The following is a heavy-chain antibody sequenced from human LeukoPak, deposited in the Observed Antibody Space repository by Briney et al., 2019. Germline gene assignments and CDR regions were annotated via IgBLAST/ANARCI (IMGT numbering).Heavy chain of an antibody. Sequence: ASVKVSCKASGYTFTSYYMHWVRQAPGQGLGWMGIINPSGGSTSYAQKFQGRVTMTRDTSTSTVYMELSSLRAEDTAVYYCAGDQWLALQHWGQGTLVTVSS. CDR1: GYTFTSYY. D-gene: IGHD6-19*01. V-gene: IGHV1-46*01. CDR3: AGDQWLALQH. J-gene: IGHJ1*01. CDR2: INPSGGST.